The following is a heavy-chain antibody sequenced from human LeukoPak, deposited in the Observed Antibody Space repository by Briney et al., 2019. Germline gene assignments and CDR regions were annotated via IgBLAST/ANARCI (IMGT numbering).Heavy chain of an antibody. V-gene: IGHV4-59*01. CDR2: IYYSGST. J-gene: IGHJ4*02. CDR3: ARVLGYRPYYFDY. Sequence: PSETLSLTCTVCVGSISSYYWSWIRQPRGKGLEGMGDIYYSGSTNYNPSVKSRVTISVDTSKNQFSLKLSSVTAADTAVYYCARVLGYRPYYFDYWGQGTLVTVSS. D-gene: IGHD5-18*01. CDR1: VGSISSYY.